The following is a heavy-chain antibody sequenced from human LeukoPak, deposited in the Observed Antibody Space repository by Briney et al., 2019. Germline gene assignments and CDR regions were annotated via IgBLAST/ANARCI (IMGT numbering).Heavy chain of an antibody. J-gene: IGHJ4*02. Sequence: GASVKVSCKASGGTFSSYAISWVRQAPGQGLEWMGGIIPIFGTANYAQKFQGRVMITTDESTSTAYMELSSLRSEDTAVYYCARETHCTNGVCYPLFDYWGQGTLVTVSS. CDR3: ARETHCTNGVCYPLFDY. CDR2: IIPIFGTA. V-gene: IGHV1-69*05. CDR1: GGTFSSYA. D-gene: IGHD2-8*01.